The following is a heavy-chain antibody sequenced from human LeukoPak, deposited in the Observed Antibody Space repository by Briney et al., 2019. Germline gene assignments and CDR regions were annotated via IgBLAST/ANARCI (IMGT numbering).Heavy chain of an antibody. J-gene: IGHJ4*02. D-gene: IGHD4-17*01. CDR1: GFTFSNYW. CDR3: ARYDYGDYGSSIDY. V-gene: IGHV3-21*01. Sequence: GGSLRLSCVFSGFTFSNYWMKWVRQAPGKGLEWVSSISSSSSYIYYADSVEGRFTISRDNAKNSLYLQMNSLRAEDTAVYYCARYDYGDYGSSIDYWGQGTLVTVSS. CDR2: ISSSSSYI.